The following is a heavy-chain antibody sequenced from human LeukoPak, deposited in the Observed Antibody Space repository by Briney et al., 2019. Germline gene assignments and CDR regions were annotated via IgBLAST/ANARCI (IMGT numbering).Heavy chain of an antibody. CDR2: LNPNSGVT. CDR1: GYTFTGYY. Sequence: ASVKVSCKASGYTFTGYYMHWVRQAPGQGLEWMGWLNPNSGVTNSAQKFQGRVTMTRDTSISTAFMELSWLTSDDTAIYYCARQRDAFDIWGQGTMVTVSS. J-gene: IGHJ3*02. V-gene: IGHV1-2*02. CDR3: ARQRDAFDI.